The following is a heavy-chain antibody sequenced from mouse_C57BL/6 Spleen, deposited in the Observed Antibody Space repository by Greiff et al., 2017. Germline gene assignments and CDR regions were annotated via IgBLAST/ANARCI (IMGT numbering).Heavy chain of an antibody. J-gene: IGHJ2*01. Sequence: VQLVESGAELVKPGASVKLSCKASGYTFTSYWMQWVKQRPGQGLEWIGEIDPSDSYTNYNQKFKGKATLTVDTSSSTAYMQLSSLTSEDSAVYYCARRSDYFDYWGQGTTLTVSS. CDR3: ARRSDYFDY. CDR1: GYTFTSYW. V-gene: IGHV1-50*01. CDR2: IDPSDSYT.